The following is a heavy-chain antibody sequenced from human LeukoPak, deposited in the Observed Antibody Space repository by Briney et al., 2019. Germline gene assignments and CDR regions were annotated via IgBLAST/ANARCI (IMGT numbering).Heavy chain of an antibody. CDR1: GYTFTSYD. D-gene: IGHD5-18*01. Sequence: ASVKVSCKASGYTFTSYDINWVRQATGQGLEWMGWINPNSGNTGYAQKFQGRVTITRNTSISTAYMELSSLRSEDTAVYYCARGHIDLQLDYYYYMDVWGKGTTVTVSS. J-gene: IGHJ6*03. CDR3: ARGHIDLQLDYYYYMDV. V-gene: IGHV1-8*03. CDR2: INPNSGNT.